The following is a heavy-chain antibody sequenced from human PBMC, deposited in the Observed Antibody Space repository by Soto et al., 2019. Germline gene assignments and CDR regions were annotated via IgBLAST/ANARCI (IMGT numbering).Heavy chain of an antibody. CDR3: AGFPYSSSWYVDY. CDR2: IYYSGST. CDR1: GGSISSSSYY. J-gene: IGHJ4*02. V-gene: IGHV4-39*01. D-gene: IGHD6-13*01. Sequence: PSETLSLTCTVSGGSISSSSYYWGWIRQPPGKGLEWIGSIYYSGSTYYNPSLKSRVTISVDTSKDQFSLKLSSVTAADTAVYYCAGFPYSSSWYVDYWGQGTLVTVSS.